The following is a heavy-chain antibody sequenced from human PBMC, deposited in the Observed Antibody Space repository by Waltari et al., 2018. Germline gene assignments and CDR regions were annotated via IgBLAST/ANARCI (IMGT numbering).Heavy chain of an antibody. CDR2: ISANSGNT. D-gene: IGHD3-3*02. CDR3: AGDEGISGINMGPFDI. Sequence: QVQLVQSGPEVKKPGASVKVCCEASCDTFTTSAINRVRQAPGQGLEWMGWISANSGNTNYAQKFQGRVTMTTDTSTSTAYMELRGLRSDDSAVYYCAGDEGISGINMGPFDIWGQGTVVTVSS. J-gene: IGHJ3*02. CDR1: CDTFTTSA. V-gene: IGHV1-18*01.